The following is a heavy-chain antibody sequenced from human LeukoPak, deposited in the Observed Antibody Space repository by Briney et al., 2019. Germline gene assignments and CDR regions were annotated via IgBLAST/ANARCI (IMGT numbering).Heavy chain of an antibody. Sequence: GGSLRLSCAPSGSTFSGYAMNWVRQAPGKGLEWVSAISGSGGSTYYADSVKGRFTISRDNSKNTLYLQMNSLRAEDTAVYYCAKVADYGDYFDYWGQGTLVTVSS. J-gene: IGHJ4*02. CDR1: GSTFSGYA. CDR3: AKVADYGDYFDY. CDR2: ISGSGGST. V-gene: IGHV3-23*01. D-gene: IGHD4-17*01.